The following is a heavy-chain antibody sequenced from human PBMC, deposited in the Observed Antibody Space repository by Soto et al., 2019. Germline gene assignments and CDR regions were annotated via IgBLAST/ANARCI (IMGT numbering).Heavy chain of an antibody. J-gene: IGHJ4*02. D-gene: IGHD3-22*01. CDR1: GYSFAGYW. Sequence: GESLKISCKGSGYSFAGYWITWVRQKPGKGLEWMGRIDPSDSQTYYSPSFRGHVTISATKSITTVFLQWGSLRASDTAMYYCARQIYDSDTGPNFQYYFDSWGQGTPVTVSS. CDR3: ARQIYDSDTGPNFQYYFDS. CDR2: IDPSDSQT. V-gene: IGHV5-10-1*01.